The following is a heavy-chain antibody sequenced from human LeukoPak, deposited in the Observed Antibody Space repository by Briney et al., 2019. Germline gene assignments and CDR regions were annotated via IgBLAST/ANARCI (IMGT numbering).Heavy chain of an antibody. D-gene: IGHD3-10*01. J-gene: IGHJ6*02. CDR2: IYDSGST. Sequence: YIYDSGSTNYNPSLKSRATISVDTSKNQFSLKLSSVTAADMAVYYCARVGGTNYYYYGMDVWGQGTTVTVSS. CDR3: ARVGGTNYYYYGMDV. V-gene: IGHV4-59*01.